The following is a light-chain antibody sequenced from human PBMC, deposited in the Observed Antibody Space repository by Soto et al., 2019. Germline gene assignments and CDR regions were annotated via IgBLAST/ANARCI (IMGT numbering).Light chain of an antibody. CDR1: SSNIGAGYV. CDR2: ANS. CDR3: QSYDSSLSGVV. J-gene: IGLJ2*01. V-gene: IGLV1-40*01. Sequence: QSVLTQPPSVSGAPGQRVTISCTGSSSNIGAGYVVHWYQQLPGTAPKLLIYANSNRPSGVPDRFSGSKSGTSASLAITGLQADDDADYYCQSYDSSLSGVVFGGGTKLTVL.